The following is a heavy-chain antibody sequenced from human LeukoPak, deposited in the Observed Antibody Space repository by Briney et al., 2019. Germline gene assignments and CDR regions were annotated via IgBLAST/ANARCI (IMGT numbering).Heavy chain of an antibody. V-gene: IGHV3-64D*09. D-gene: IGHD5-24*01. CDR2: ISSNGGST. Sequence: GGSLRLSCSASGFTFSSYAMHWVRQAPGKGLEYVSAISSNGGSTYYADSVKGRFTISRDNSKNTLYLQMSGVRAEDTAVYYCVRCRDGYNRGFFDYWGRGTLVTVSS. J-gene: IGHJ4*02. CDR3: VRCRDGYNRGFFDY. CDR1: GFTFSSYA.